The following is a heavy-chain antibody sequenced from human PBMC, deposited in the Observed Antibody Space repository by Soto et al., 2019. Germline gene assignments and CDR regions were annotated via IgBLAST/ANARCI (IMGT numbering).Heavy chain of an antibody. V-gene: IGHV1-58*01. Sequence: ASVKVSCKASGFTFTSSAVQWVRQARGQRLEWIGWIVVGSGNTSYAQKFQERVTITRDMSTSTAYMELSSLRSEDTAVYYCAAGYSYALYYYYGMDVWGQGTTVTVSS. J-gene: IGHJ6*02. CDR1: GFTFTSSA. CDR3: AAGYSYALYYYYGMDV. D-gene: IGHD5-18*01. CDR2: IVVGSGNT.